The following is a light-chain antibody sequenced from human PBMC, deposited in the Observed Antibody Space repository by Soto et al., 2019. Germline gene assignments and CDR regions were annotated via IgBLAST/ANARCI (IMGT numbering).Light chain of an antibody. CDR1: QSVSSY. CDR3: QQTSIIPWT. J-gene: IGKJ1*01. V-gene: IGKV3-11*01. CDR2: DAS. Sequence: EIVLTQSPATLSLSPGERATLSCRASQSVSSYLAWYQQKPGQAPRLLIYDASNRATGIPARFSGSGSGTDFTLTISSLEPEDFATYYCQQTSIIPWTFGQGTTVEF.